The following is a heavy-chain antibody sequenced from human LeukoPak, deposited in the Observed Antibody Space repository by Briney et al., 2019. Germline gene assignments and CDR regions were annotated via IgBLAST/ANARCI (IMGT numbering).Heavy chain of an antibody. CDR2: ISSSGSTI. V-gene: IGHV3-11*04. CDR1: GFTFSDYY. Sequence: PGGSLRLSCAASGFTFSDYYMSWIRQAPGKGLEWVSYISSSGSTIYYADSVKGRFTISRDNAKNSLYLQMNSLRAEDTAVYYRAREIAAADTIDYWGQGTLVTVSS. J-gene: IGHJ4*02. CDR3: AREIAAADTIDY. D-gene: IGHD6-13*01.